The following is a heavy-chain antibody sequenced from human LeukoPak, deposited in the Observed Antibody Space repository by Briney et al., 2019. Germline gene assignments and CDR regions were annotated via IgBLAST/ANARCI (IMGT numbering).Heavy chain of an antibody. D-gene: IGHD3-3*01. Sequence: SETLSLTCTVSGGSISTSSHYWGWIRQSPGKGLEWIGTIYYVGSTYYNPSLKSRITMSIDTSTNQFSLNLTSVTASDTAVFYCARHGVGPSFRYHYYYYYMDGWGKGTTVIVS. J-gene: IGHJ6*03. CDR2: IYYVGST. CDR1: GGSISTSSHY. CDR3: ARHGVGPSFRYHYYYYYMDG. V-gene: IGHV4-39*01.